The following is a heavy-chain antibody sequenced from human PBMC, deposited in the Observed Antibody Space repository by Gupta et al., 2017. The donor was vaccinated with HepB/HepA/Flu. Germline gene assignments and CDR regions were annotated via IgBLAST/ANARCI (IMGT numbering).Heavy chain of an antibody. V-gene: IGHV3-30*18. CDR3: AKDRISGFDS. CDR2: VSYNGRNQ. D-gene: IGHD2/OR15-2a*01. Sequence: QVQLIESGGGVVQPGKSLRLSCAASGFAFSSYGVHWVRQTPDMRLEWVALVSYNGRNQDYGDSVKGRFTISRDNSKNMVYLQMNSLRTEDTAVYYCAKDRISGFDSWGQGILVIVSS. J-gene: IGHJ4*02. CDR1: GFAFSSYG.